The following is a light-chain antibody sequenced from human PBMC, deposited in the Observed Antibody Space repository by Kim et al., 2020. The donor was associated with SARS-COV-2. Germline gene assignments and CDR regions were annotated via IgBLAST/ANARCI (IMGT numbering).Light chain of an antibody. V-gene: IGKV3-20*01. J-gene: IGKJ5*01. CDR3: QQYGRAPS. Sequence: LSPGERAALSCRASQSVSSTHLAGYQQKPRQTPRLRIYGASSRATGIPDRFSGSGSGTDFTLTISRLEPEDLAVYYCQQYGRAPSFGQGARLEIK. CDR1: QSVSSTH. CDR2: GAS.